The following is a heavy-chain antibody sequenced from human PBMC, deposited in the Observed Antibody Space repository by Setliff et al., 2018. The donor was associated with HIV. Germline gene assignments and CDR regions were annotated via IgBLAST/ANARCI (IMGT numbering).Heavy chain of an antibody. CDR2: VNPTSGST. J-gene: IGHJ4*02. D-gene: IGHD3-10*02. V-gene: IGHV1-46*01. CDR3: ARVFGVRQAFDN. Sequence: ASVKVSCKASGYTFTNFYLHWVRQAPGQGLEWVGIVNPTSGSTTYAQTFQGRVTMTGDTYTSTVYMEVSSLRSEDTAVYYCARVFGVRQAFDNWGQGTLVTVSS. CDR1: GYTFTNFY.